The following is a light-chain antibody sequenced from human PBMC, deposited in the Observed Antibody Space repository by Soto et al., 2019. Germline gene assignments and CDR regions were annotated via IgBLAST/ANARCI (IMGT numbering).Light chain of an antibody. CDR2: DVS. CDR3: QEYGISRT. V-gene: IGKV3-20*01. CDR1: QSVSSTY. Sequence: EIVLTQSPDTLSLSPGERATLSCRASQSVSSTYVAWYQQKPGQAPRLLIYDVSSRATGIPDRFSGSGSGTDFTLTISRLEPEDFAVYFCQEYGISRTFGQGTKV. J-gene: IGKJ1*01.